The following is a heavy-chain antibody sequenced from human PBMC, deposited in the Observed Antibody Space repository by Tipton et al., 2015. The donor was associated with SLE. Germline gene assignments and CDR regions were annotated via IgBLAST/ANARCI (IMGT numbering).Heavy chain of an antibody. D-gene: IGHD1-26*01. CDR1: GGSISSSSYY. J-gene: IGHJ4*02. V-gene: IGHV4-39*07. CDR3: ASGSSSFDY. Sequence: TLSLTCTVSGGSISSSSYYWGWIRQPPGKGLEWIGSIYYSGSTYYNPSLKSRVTISVDTSKNQFSLKLSSVTAADTAVYYCASGSSSFDYWGQGTLVTVSS. CDR2: IYYSGST.